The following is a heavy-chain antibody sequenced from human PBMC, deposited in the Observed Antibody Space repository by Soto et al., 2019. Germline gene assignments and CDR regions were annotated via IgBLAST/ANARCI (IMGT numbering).Heavy chain of an antibody. CDR2: IRSSGNTI. J-gene: IGHJ4*02. D-gene: IGHD6-13*01. CDR3: AREGSSRSYYYDY. V-gene: IGHV3-48*01. CDR1: GFTFSDYS. Sequence: EVQLVESGGGLVQPGGSLRLSCAASGFTFSDYSMNWVRQAPGKGLEWVSYIRSSGNTIYYADSVRGRFTISRDSAENSLYLQINSLRVEDTAVYYCAREGSSRSYYYDYWGQGTLVTVSS.